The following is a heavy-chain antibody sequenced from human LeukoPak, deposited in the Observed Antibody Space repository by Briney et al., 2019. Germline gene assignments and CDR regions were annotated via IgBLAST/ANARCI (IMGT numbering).Heavy chain of an antibody. CDR3: ERDVRIPAAPFDY. V-gene: IGHV3-7*01. J-gene: IGHJ4*02. D-gene: IGHD2-2*01. Sequence: SGGSLRLSCTASGFTFSRYWMIWVRQAPGKGLEWVANIKRDGSEKYYVDSVKGRFTISRDNAKNSLYLQMNSLRAEDTAVYYCERDVRIPAAPFDYWGQGTLVTVSS. CDR2: IKRDGSEK. CDR1: GFTFSRYW.